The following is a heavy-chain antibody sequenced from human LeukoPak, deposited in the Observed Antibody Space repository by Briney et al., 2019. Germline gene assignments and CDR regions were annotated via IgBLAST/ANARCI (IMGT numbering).Heavy chain of an antibody. CDR2: ISGSGGST. CDR3: AKEDLRNYYDSSGYYYGGVFDY. Sequence: AGGSLRLSCAASGFTFSSYAMSWVRQAPGKGLEWVSAISGSGGSTYYADSVKGRFTISRDNSKNTLYLQMNSLRAEDTAVYYCAKEDLRNYYDSSGYYYGGVFDYWGQGTLVTVSS. J-gene: IGHJ4*02. V-gene: IGHV3-23*01. CDR1: GFTFSSYA. D-gene: IGHD3-22*01.